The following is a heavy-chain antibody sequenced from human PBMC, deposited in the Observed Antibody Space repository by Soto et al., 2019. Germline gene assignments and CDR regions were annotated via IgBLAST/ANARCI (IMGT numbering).Heavy chain of an antibody. J-gene: IGHJ5*02. V-gene: IGHV3-74*01. CDR1: GFTFSSYW. CDR2: VNSDGSST. D-gene: IGHD3-22*01. Sequence: GSLRLSCAASGFTFSSYWMHWVRQAPGKGLVWVSRVNSDGSSTSYADSVKGRFTISRDNAKNTLYLQMNSLRAEDTAVYYCARATQYDSSGYYHPRFDPWGQGTLVTVSS. CDR3: ARATQYDSSGYYHPRFDP.